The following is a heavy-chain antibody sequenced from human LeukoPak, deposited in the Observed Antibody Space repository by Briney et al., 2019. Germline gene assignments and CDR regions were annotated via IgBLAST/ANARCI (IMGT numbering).Heavy chain of an antibody. J-gene: IGHJ4*02. CDR1: GFTFSSYW. CDR2: IASDGSST. CDR3: ARGRPHGNDY. Sequence: GGSLRLSCAASGFTFSSYWMNWVRHAPGKGLVWVSRIASDGSSTTYADSVKGRFSISRDNAKNTLYLQMNSLRVEDTAVYYYARGRPHGNDYWGQGTLVTVSS. V-gene: IGHV3-74*01. D-gene: IGHD4-23*01.